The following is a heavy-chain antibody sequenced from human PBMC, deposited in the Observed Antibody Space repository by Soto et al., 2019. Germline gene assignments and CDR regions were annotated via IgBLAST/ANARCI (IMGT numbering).Heavy chain of an antibody. Sequence: GSVKVSCKASGYTFTSYAMHWVRQAPGQRLEWMGWTNAGNGNTKYSQKFQGRVTITRDTSASTAYMELSSLRSEDTAVYYCARGGYCSGGSCYNWFDPWGQGTLVTVSS. J-gene: IGHJ5*02. CDR1: GYTFTSYA. CDR2: TNAGNGNT. CDR3: ARGGYCSGGSCYNWFDP. V-gene: IGHV1-3*01. D-gene: IGHD2-15*01.